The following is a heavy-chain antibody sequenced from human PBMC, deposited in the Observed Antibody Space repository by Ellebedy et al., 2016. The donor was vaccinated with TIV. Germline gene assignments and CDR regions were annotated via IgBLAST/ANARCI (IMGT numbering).Heavy chain of an antibody. D-gene: IGHD4-23*01. CDR3: ARTRTTYGGVYYFDS. V-gene: IGHV3-74*01. CDR2: INSDGSST. Sequence: GESLKISXAASGFTFSTYWMHWVRQAPEKGLVWVTRINSDGSSTRYADSVKGRFTISRDNANNSLYLQINSLRAEDTAVFYCARTRTTYGGVYYFDSWGQGTLVTVSS. J-gene: IGHJ4*02. CDR1: GFTFSTYW.